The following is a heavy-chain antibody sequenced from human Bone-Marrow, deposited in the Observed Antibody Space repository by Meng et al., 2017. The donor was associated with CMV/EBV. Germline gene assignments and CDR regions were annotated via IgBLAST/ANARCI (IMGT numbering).Heavy chain of an antibody. CDR3: ARRWSTSCFDY. CDR2: TYYSGST. J-gene: IGHJ4*02. D-gene: IGHD2-2*01. CDR1: GGSISSSSYY. V-gene: IGHV4-39*01. Sequence: GSLRLSCTGYGGSISSSSYYWGWIRQPPGKGLEWIGSTYYSGSTYYNPSLKSRVTISVDTSKNLFSLKLSSVTAADTAVYYCARRWSTSCFDYWGQGTLVTVSS.